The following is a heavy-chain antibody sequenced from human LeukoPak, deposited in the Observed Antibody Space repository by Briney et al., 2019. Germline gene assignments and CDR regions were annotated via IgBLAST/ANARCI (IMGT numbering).Heavy chain of an antibody. CDR3: TRRGGTSDY. CDR1: GFTFSGSA. D-gene: IGHD1-26*01. CDR2: IRSKANSYAT. J-gene: IGHJ4*02. V-gene: IGHV3-73*01. Sequence: PGGSLRLSCAASGFTFSGSAMHWVRQASGKGLEWVGRIRSKANSYATAYAASVKGRFTIPRDDSKNTAYLQMNSLKTEDTAVYYCTRRGGTSDYWGQGTLVTVSS.